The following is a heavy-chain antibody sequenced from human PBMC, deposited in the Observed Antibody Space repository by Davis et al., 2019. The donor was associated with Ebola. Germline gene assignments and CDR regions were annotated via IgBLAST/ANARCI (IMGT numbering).Heavy chain of an antibody. V-gene: IGHV4-31*03. CDR3: ARVIPHAGTYQKDYFDL. J-gene: IGHJ4*02. D-gene: IGHD2-2*01. CDR1: GVSISTGAYC. Sequence: MPSETLSLTCSVSGVSISTGAYCWSWFRQHPGKGLEFIGYIYYSGTTYYNPSLKGRGALSIDTSKNQVYLKVTSVTAADTAVHYCARVIPHAGTYQKDYFDLWGQGKLVTVSS. CDR2: IYYSGTT.